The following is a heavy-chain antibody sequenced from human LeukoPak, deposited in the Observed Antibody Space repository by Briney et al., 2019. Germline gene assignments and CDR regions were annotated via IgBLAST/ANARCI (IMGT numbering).Heavy chain of an antibody. CDR1: GFTFSNAW. CDR3: TTDVDTAMGNWFDP. Sequence: GRSLRLSCAASGFTFSNAWMSWVRQAPGKGLEWVGRIKSKTDGGTTDYAAPVKGRFTISRDDSKNTLYLQMNSLKTEDTAVYYCTTDVDTAMGNWFDPWGQGTLVTVSS. J-gene: IGHJ5*02. D-gene: IGHD5-18*01. V-gene: IGHV3-15*01. CDR2: IKSKTDGGTT.